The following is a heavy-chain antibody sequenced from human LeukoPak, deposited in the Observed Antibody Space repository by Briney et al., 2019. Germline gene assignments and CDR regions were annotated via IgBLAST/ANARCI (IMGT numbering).Heavy chain of an antibody. CDR2: VRSKSDSYAT. V-gene: IGHV3-73*01. CDR3: TRRSGDDSSGYYDN. D-gene: IGHD3-22*01. J-gene: IGHJ4*02. Sequence: GGSLRLSCAASGFTFSGSAMHWVRQASGKGLEWVGRVRSKSDSYATAYSASVKGRFTITRDDSKNTAYLQMNSLKAEDTAIYYCTRRSGDDSSGYYDNWGQGALVTVSS. CDR1: GFTFSGSA.